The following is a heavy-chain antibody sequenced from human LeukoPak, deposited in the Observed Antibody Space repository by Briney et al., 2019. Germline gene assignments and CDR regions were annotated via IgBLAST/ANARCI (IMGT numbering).Heavy chain of an antibody. V-gene: IGHV3-48*01. CDR2: ISSSSSTI. D-gene: IGHD3-3*01. CDR1: GFTFRSYN. Sequence: GGSLRLSCAASGFTFRSYNMNWVRQAPGKGLEWVSYISSSSSTIYYADSVKGRFTISRDNAKNSLYLQMNSLRAEDTAVFYCARDRGGAYDFWSGYYTGYFDYWGQGTLVTVSS. J-gene: IGHJ4*02. CDR3: ARDRGGAYDFWSGYYTGYFDY.